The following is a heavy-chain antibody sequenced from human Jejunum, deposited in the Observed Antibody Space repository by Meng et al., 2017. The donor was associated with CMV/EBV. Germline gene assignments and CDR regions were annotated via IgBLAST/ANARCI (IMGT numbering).Heavy chain of an antibody. CDR3: ARQKCGGDCDMDV. CDR2: IKQDGGER. V-gene: IGHV3-7*01. Sequence: GFTFSSYWMNGVRQVPGKGLEWVANIKQDGGERNYVESVKGRLTISRNNARNSLFLQMDGLRAEDTAVYYCARQKCGGDCDMDVWGQGTTVTVSS. CDR1: GFTFSSYW. D-gene: IGHD2-21*01. J-gene: IGHJ6*02.